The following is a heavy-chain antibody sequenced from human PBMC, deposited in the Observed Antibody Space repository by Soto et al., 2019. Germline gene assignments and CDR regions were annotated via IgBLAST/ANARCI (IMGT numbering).Heavy chain of an antibody. CDR2: IYYSGST. V-gene: IGHV4-31*03. D-gene: IGHD1-26*01. J-gene: IGHJ4*02. CDR3: ARGWDPTPALFDY. Sequence: QVQLQESGPGLVKPSQTLSLTCTVSGGSISSDGYYWSWIRQHPGKGLEWIGYIYYSGSTYYNPSLKSRVTISVDTSKNQFSLKLSSVTAADTAVYYCARGWDPTPALFDYWGQGTLVTVSS. CDR1: GGSISSDGYY.